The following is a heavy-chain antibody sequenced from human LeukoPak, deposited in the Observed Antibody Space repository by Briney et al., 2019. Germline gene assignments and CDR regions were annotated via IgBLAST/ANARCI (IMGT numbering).Heavy chain of an antibody. CDR3: AREGSSGYYPY. CDR1: GFTFSTYA. J-gene: IGHJ4*02. V-gene: IGHV3-23*01. D-gene: IGHD3-22*01. CDR2: ISGSGGGT. Sequence: GGSLRLSCAASGFTFSTYAMSWDRQAPGKGLEWVSGISGSGGGTYYADSVKGRFTISRDNFKNTLYLQMNSLRVEDTAVYYCAREGSSGYYPYWGQGILVTVSS.